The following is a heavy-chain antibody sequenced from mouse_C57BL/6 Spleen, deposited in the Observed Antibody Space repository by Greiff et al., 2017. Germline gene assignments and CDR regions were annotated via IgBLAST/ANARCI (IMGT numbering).Heavy chain of an antibody. CDR2: INPNYGTT. J-gene: IGHJ4*01. D-gene: IGHD1-1*01. CDR3: ARRGYCSSYDAMDY. V-gene: IGHV1-39*01. Sequence: VQLQQSGPELVKPGASVKISCKASGYSFTDYNMNWVKQSNVKSLEWIGVINPNYGTTSYNQKFKGKATLTVDQSSSTAYMQLNSLTSEDSAVYYCARRGYCSSYDAMDYWGQGTSVTVSS. CDR1: GYSFTDYN.